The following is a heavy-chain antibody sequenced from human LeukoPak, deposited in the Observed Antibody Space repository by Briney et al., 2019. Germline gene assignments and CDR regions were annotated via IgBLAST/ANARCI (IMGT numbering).Heavy chain of an antibody. CDR2: IYHSGST. D-gene: IGHD5-12*01. CDR1: GGSISSSSYY. CDR3: ARVSTGYDSPYCDY. J-gene: IGHJ4*02. V-gene: IGHV4-39*07. Sequence: PSETLSLTCTVSGGSISSSSYYWGWIRQPPGKGLEWIGYIYHSGSTYYNPSLKSRVTISVDRSKNQFSLKLTSVTAADTAVYYCARVSTGYDSPYCDYWGQGTLITVSS.